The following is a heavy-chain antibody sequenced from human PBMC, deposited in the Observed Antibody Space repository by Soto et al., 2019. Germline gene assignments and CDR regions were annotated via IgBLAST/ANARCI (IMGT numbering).Heavy chain of an antibody. CDR3: ARDKHDFWSGSPPLPGWFDP. CDR2: ISAYNGNT. V-gene: IGHV1-18*01. CDR1: GYTFTSYG. D-gene: IGHD3-3*01. Sequence: GASVKVSCKASGYTFTSYGISWVRQAPGQGLEWMGWISAYNGNTNYAQKLQGRVTMTTDTSTSTAYMELRSLRSDDTAVYYCARDKHDFWSGSPPLPGWFDPWGQGTLVTVSS. J-gene: IGHJ5*02.